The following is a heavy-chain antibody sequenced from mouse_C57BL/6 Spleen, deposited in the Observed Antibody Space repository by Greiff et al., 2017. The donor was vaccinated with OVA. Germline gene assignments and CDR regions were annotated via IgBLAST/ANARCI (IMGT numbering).Heavy chain of an antibody. CDR3: ASGGYYGSSPYYLDY. J-gene: IGHJ2*01. V-gene: IGHV1-26*01. Sequence: EVQLQQSGPELVKPGASVKISCKASGYTFTDYYMNWVKQSHGKSLEWIGDINPNNGGTSYNQKFKGKATLTVDKSSSTAYMELRSLTSEDSAVYYCASGGYYGSSPYYLDYWGQGTTLTVSS. D-gene: IGHD1-1*01. CDR1: GYTFTDYY. CDR2: INPNNGGT.